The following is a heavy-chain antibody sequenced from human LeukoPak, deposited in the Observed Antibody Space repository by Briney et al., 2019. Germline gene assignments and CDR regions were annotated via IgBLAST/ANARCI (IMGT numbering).Heavy chain of an antibody. D-gene: IGHD6-6*01. CDR3: ARGSIAARRDYFDY. J-gene: IGHJ4*02. CDR2: SSAYNGNT. Sequence: ASVKVSCKASGYTFTSYGISWVRQAAGQGREWMGWSSAYNGNTNYAQKLQGRVTMTTDTSTSTAYLELRSLRSDDTAVYYCARGSIAARRDYFDYWGQGTLVTVSS. CDR1: GYTFTSYG. V-gene: IGHV1-18*01.